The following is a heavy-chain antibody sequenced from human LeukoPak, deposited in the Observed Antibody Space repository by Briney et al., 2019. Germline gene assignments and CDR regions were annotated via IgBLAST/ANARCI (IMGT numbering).Heavy chain of an antibody. Sequence: SETLSLTCTVSGGSISSGGYYWSWVRQHPERGLEWIGYIYYSGTAYYNPSLKSRVTMSVDTSRNQFSLKLDSVTAADTAVYYCARFSNDHGVKFDYWGQGTLVTVSS. D-gene: IGHD4-17*01. CDR2: IYYSGTA. V-gene: IGHV4-31*03. CDR1: GGSISSGGYY. CDR3: ARFSNDHGVKFDY. J-gene: IGHJ4*02.